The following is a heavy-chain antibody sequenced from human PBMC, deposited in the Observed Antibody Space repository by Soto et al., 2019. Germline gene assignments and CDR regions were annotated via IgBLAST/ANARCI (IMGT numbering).Heavy chain of an antibody. CDR3: ARVAQFWSGTHSVYYYYGMDV. J-gene: IGHJ6*02. CDR2: INPNSGGT. CDR1: GCPLTGYY. V-gene: IGHV1-2*02. D-gene: IGHD3-3*01. Sequence: XSVKVGCDASGCPLTGYYMHWVRQAPGQGLEWMGWINPNSGGTNYAQKFQGRVTMTRDTSISTAYMELSRLRSDDTAVYYCARVAQFWSGTHSVYYYYGMDVWGQGTTVTVTS.